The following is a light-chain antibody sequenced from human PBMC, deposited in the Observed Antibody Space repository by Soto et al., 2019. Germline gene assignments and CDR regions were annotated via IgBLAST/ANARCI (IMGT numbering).Light chain of an antibody. CDR1: IANIGSNT. CDR3: ATWDDSLKGVI. J-gene: IGLJ2*01. V-gene: IGLV1-44*01. Sequence: QSVLTQPPSTSGAPGQRVTISCSGSIANIGSNTVTWFQHLPGTAPKLLISNNDRRPSGVPDRFSGSKSGTSASLAISGLQSEDEADCYCATWDDSLKGVIFGGGTKLTVL. CDR2: NND.